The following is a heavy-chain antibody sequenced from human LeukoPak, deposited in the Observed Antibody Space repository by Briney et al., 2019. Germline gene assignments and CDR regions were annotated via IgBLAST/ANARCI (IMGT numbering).Heavy chain of an antibody. J-gene: IGHJ5*02. CDR2: INPNSGGT. CDR3: ARDLGLVRGVVDP. CDR1: GYTFTGYY. V-gene: IGHV1-2*02. D-gene: IGHD3-10*01. Sequence: ASVKVSCKASGYTFTGYYMHWVRQAPGQGLEWMGWINPNSGGTNYAQKFQGRVTMTRDTSISTAYMELSRLRSDDTAVYYCARDLGLVRGVVDPWGQGTLVTVSS.